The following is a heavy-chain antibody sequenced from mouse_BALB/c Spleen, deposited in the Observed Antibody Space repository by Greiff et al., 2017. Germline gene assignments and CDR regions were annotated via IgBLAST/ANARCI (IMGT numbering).Heavy chain of an antibody. CDR3: ARALPADY. CDR2: IRNKANGYTT. J-gene: IGHJ2*01. CDR1: GFTFTDYY. Sequence: EVQRVESGGGLVQPGGSLRLSCATSGFTFTDYYMSWVRQPPGKALEWLGFIRNKANGYTTEYSASVKGRFTISRDNSQSILYLQMNTLRAEDSATDYCARALPADYWGQGTTLTVAS. V-gene: IGHV7-3*02.